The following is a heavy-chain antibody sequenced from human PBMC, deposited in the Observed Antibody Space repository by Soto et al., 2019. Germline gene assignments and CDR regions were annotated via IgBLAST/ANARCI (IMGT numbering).Heavy chain of an antibody. V-gene: IGHV3-64D*06. J-gene: IGHJ4*02. CDR1: GVTFSSYS. Sequence: GGSLRLSCSGSGVTFSSYSLYWVRQAPGKGLEYVSAISSGGSTYYTDSVKGRFTISRDNAKNTLYLQMSSLRDEDTAVYYCVIGTSGYYDYWGQGALVTVSS. CDR2: ISSGGST. CDR3: VIGTSGYYDY. D-gene: IGHD3-22*01.